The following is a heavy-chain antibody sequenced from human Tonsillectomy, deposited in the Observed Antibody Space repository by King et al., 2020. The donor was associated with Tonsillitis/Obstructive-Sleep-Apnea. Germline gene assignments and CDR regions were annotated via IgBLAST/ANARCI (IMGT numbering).Heavy chain of an antibody. CDR1: GFTFDDFT. D-gene: IGHD3-3*01. Sequence: VQLVESGGVVVQPGGSLRLSCAASGFTFDDFTMHWVRQAPGKGLEWVSLISWDGGSTYYADSVKGRFTISRDNSKNSLYLQMNSLRTEDTALYYCAKDIKPYDFWSGFLMDVWGKGTTVTVSS. CDR3: AKDIKPYDFWSGFLMDV. J-gene: IGHJ6*04. CDR2: ISWDGGST. V-gene: IGHV3-43*01.